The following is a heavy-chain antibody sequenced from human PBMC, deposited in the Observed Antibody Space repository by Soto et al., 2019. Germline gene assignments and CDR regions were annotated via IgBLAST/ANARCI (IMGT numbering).Heavy chain of an antibody. V-gene: IGHV4-59*01. J-gene: IGHJ3*02. CDR3: ARHWTNDAFDI. CDR2: IYHSGST. D-gene: IGHD1-1*01. Sequence: SETLSLTCTVSGGSISNYYWSWIRQPPGKGLEWIGYIYHSGSTNYNPSLKSRVTISVDTSKNQFSLKLSSVIAADTAVYYCARHWTNDAFDIWGQGTMVTVS. CDR1: GGSISNYY.